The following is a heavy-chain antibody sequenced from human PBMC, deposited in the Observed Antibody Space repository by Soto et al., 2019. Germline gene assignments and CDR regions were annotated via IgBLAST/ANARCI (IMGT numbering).Heavy chain of an antibody. CDR3: ARHPTFGSGYSVVEPNAFDS. V-gene: IGHV4-30-4*01. J-gene: IGHJ3*02. Sequence: SETLSLTCTVSGGSISSGDYYWSWIRQPPGKGLEWIGYIYYSGSTYYNPSLKSRVTISVDTSKNQFSLKLSSVTAADTAVYYCARHPTFGSGYSVVEPNAFDSWAQGTMVTVSS. CDR1: GGSISSGDYY. D-gene: IGHD3-3*01. CDR2: IYYSGST.